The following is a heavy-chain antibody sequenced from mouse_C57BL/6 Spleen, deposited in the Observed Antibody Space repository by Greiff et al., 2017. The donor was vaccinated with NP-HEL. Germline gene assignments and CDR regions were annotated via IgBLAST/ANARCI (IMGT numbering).Heavy chain of an antibody. CDR3: ARYPYYYGSSYAYAMDY. CDR2: IRHKANGYTT. Sequence: DVKLVESGGGLVQPGGSLSLSCAASGFTFTDYYMSWVRQPPGKALEWLGFIRHKANGYTTEYSASVKGRFTISRDNSQSILYLQMNALSAEDSATYYGARYPYYYGSSYAYAMDYWGQGTSVTVSS. CDR1: GFTFTDYY. J-gene: IGHJ4*01. D-gene: IGHD1-1*01. V-gene: IGHV7-3*01.